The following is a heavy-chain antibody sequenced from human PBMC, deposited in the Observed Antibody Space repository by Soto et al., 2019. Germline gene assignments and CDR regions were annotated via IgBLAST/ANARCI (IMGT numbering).Heavy chain of an antibody. Sequence: GCLLPPGSASGFTFSSYEMNWVRQAPGKGLEWVSYISSSGSTIYYADSVKGRFTIARDNAKNSLYLQMNSLRAEDTAVYYCARAALAEADAEFSLLPYGMDVWGQGTKVTVSS. CDR2: ISSSGSTI. V-gene: IGHV3-48*03. CDR1: GFTFSSYE. J-gene: IGHJ6*02. D-gene: IGHD6-13*01. CDR3: ARAALAEADAEFSLLPYGMDV.